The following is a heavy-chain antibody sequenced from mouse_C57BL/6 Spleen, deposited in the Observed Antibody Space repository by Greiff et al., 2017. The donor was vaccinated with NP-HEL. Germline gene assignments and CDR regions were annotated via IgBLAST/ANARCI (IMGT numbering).Heavy chain of an antibody. J-gene: IGHJ1*03. D-gene: IGHD1-1*01. CDR2: INPNNGGT. V-gene: IGHV1-26*01. CDR1: GYTFTDYY. Sequence: EVQLQQSGPELVKPGASVKISCKASGYTFTDYYMNWVKQSHGKSLEWIGDINPNNGGTSYNQKFKGKATLTVDKSSSTAYMELRSLTSEDSAVYYCARNEITTVVDPRYFDVWGTGTTVTVSS. CDR3: ARNEITTVVDPRYFDV.